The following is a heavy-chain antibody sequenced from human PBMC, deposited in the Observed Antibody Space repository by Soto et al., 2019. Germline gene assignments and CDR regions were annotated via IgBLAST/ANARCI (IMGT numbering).Heavy chain of an antibody. CDR3: ARNQRRDGYNYFDY. CDR1: GGSISSGGYY. CDR2: IYYSGST. D-gene: IGHD5-12*01. V-gene: IGHV4-31*03. Sequence: PSETLSLTCTVSGGSISSGGYYWSWNRQHPGKGLEWIGYIYYSGSTYYNPSLKSRVTISVDTSKNQFSLKLSSVTAADTAVYYCARNQRRDGYNYFDYWGQGTLVTVSS. J-gene: IGHJ4*02.